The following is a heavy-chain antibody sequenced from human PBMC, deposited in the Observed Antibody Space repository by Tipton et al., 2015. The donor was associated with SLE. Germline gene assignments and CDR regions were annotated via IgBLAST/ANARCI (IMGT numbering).Heavy chain of an antibody. V-gene: IGHV4-34*01. J-gene: IGHJ4*02. CDR1: GGSFSGSF. Sequence: TLSLTCAVYGGSFSGSFWTWIRQPPGKGLEWIGEITYRGRAEYNPSLMSRVTVSIDTSKNQSSLKLTSVTAADTAVYFCARGRVAARRVGLDFWGQGILVTVSS. CDR3: ARGRVAARRVGLDF. CDR2: ITYRGRA. D-gene: IGHD6-6*01.